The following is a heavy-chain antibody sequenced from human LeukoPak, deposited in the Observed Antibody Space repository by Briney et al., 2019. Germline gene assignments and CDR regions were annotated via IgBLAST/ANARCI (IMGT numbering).Heavy chain of an antibody. V-gene: IGHV4-39*01. CDR2: IYYSGST. D-gene: IGHD6-19*01. Sequence: KPSETLSLTCTVSGGSISSSSYYWGWIRQPPGKGLEWIGSIYYSGSTYYNPSLKSRVTISVDTSKNQFSLKLSSVTAADTAVYYCAGGSGWYSPDYWGQGALVTVSS. CDR1: GGSISSSSYY. J-gene: IGHJ4*02. CDR3: AGGSGWYSPDY.